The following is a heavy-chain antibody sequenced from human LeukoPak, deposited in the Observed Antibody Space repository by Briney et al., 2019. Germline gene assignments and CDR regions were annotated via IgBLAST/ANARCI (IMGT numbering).Heavy chain of an antibody. D-gene: IGHD2/OR15-2a*01. Sequence: SETLSLTCTVSGGSISSYYWSWIRQPPGKGLEWIGYIYYSGSTNYNPSLKSRVTISVDTSKNQFSLKLSSVTAADTAVYYCARGGTTEFDYWGQGTLVTVSS. CDR1: GGSISSYY. CDR3: ARGGTTEFDY. CDR2: IYYSGST. J-gene: IGHJ4*02. V-gene: IGHV4-59*01.